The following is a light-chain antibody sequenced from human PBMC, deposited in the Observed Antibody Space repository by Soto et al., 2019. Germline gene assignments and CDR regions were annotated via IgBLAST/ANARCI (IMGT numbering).Light chain of an antibody. J-gene: IGLJ1*01. CDR3: SSYTTRITRV. CDR1: SSDVGIYNY. Sequence: QSVLTKPASVSLSPGQSIAISCTGSSSDVGIYNYVSWYQQHPGKVPKLIIYEVSNRPSGVSNRFSGSKSGNTASLTISGLQAEDEADYYCSSYTTRITRVFGTGTKVTVL. V-gene: IGLV2-14*01. CDR2: EVS.